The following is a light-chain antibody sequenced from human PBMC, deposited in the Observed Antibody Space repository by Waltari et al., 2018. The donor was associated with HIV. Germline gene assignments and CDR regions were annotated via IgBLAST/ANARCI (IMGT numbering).Light chain of an antibody. CDR2: EVT. Sequence: QSALTPPPSASGSPGQSVTLSCTGTNSDIGTYDYVSWYQQHPGKAPKLVISEVTKRPSGISERFPGSQSGNTAFLNVSGPQAEDEADYYCSSFANRDGFYVLFGGGTRLTVL. J-gene: IGLJ2*01. CDR1: NSDIGTYDY. V-gene: IGLV2-8*01. CDR3: SSFANRDGFYVL.